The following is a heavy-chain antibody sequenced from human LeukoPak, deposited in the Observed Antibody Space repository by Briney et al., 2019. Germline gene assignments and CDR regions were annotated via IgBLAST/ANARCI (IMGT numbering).Heavy chain of an antibody. Sequence: KSGGSLRLSCAASGFTFSDYGTNWVRQAPGQGLEWVSSISSRTGHIFFADSVKGRFTISRDDAKNSLYLQMSSLRAGDTAVYFCARGIVGTTDTTFDYWGQGILVTVSS. CDR3: ARGIVGTTDTTFDY. V-gene: IGHV3-21*04. J-gene: IGHJ4*02. CDR1: GFTFSDYG. D-gene: IGHD1-26*01. CDR2: ISSRTGHI.